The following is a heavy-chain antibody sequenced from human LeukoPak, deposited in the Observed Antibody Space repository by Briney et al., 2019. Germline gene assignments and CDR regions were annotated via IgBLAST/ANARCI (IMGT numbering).Heavy chain of an antibody. CDR2: IYPGDSDT. D-gene: IGHD3-22*01. CDR3: ARQDDTSALYYVPRCFNY. J-gene: IGHJ4*02. Sequence: GESLKISCKGSGYRFTNYWIGWVRQMPGKGLEWMGIIYPGDSDTTYSPSFQGQVTISADKSISTAYLQWSSLKASDSAMYYCARQDDTSALYYVPRCFNYWGQGTLVTVSS. CDR1: GYRFTNYW. V-gene: IGHV5-51*01.